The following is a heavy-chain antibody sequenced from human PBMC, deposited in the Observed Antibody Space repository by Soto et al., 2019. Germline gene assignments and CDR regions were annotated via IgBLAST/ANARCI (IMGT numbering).Heavy chain of an antibody. D-gene: IGHD3-10*01. CDR2: IKEDGSEK. CDR3: ARVRPGNYRDY. Sequence: GGSLRLSCAASGFKFSDYHMSWIRQAPGKGLEWVAKIKEDGSEKYYADSVKGRFIISRDNARNSVYLQMNSLRAEDTAVYYCARVRPGNYRDYWGQGTLVTVSS. CDR1: GFKFSDYH. J-gene: IGHJ4*02. V-gene: IGHV3-7*03.